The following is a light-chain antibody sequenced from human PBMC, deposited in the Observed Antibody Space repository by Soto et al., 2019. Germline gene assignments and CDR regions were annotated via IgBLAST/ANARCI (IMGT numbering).Light chain of an antibody. CDR3: QQYSSSPGT. CDR1: QSASSSY. J-gene: IGKJ1*01. Sequence: EIVLTQSPGTLSLSPGERATLSCRASQSASSSYLAWYQQKPGQAPRLLIYGASSRATGIPDRFSGSGSGTDFPLTSSRREPEDFAVYYCQQYSSSPGTFGQGTKVEIK. CDR2: GAS. V-gene: IGKV3-20*01.